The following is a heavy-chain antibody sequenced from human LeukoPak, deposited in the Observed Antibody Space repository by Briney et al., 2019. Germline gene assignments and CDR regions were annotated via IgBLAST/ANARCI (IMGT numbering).Heavy chain of an antibody. D-gene: IGHD1-26*01. CDR2: ISENGGST. CDR1: GFTFNINT. V-gene: IGHV3-23*01. J-gene: IGHJ4*02. Sequence: GGSLRLSCAASGFTFNINTMSWVRQAPGKGLEWVSVISENGGSTYYADSVKGRFTISRDNSKNTLYLQMNSLRAEDTAVYYCANLGIVGATQEDYWGQGTLVTVSS. CDR3: ANLGIVGATQEDY.